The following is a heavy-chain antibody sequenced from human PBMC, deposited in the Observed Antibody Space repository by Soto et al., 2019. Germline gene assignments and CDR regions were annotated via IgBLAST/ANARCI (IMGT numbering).Heavy chain of an antibody. V-gene: IGHV4-31*03. CDR1: GGSISSGGYY. Sequence: PSETLSLTCTVSGGSISSGGYYWSWIRQHPGKGLEWIGYIYYSGSTYYNPSLKSRVTISVDTSKNQFSLKLSSVTAADTAVYYCARSAPAWLQLWLPDAFDIWGQGTMVTVSS. CDR2: IYYSGST. CDR3: ARSAPAWLQLWLPDAFDI. J-gene: IGHJ3*02. D-gene: IGHD5-18*01.